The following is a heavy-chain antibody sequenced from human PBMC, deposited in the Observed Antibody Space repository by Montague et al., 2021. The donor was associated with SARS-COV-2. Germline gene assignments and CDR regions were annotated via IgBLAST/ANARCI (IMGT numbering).Heavy chain of an antibody. CDR3: TRPGGDGTKDSCYFWFAP. D-gene: IGHD2-21*02. V-gene: IGHV4-39*01. CDR2: IYSSGST. J-gene: IGHJ5*02. Sequence: SETLSLTCTVSGGSISRSSYYWGWIRQPPGKGLEWIGSIYSSGSTYYNPSLKSRVTISADTSKNQFSLKLSSVTAADTAVYYCTRPGGDGTKDSCYFWFAPWGQGILVPVSS. CDR1: GGSISRSSYY.